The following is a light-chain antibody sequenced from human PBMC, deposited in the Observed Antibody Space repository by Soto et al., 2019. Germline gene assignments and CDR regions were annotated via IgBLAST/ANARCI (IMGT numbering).Light chain of an antibody. CDR1: QSVSSSY. CDR3: QQYASSPLT. Sequence: EIELTQSPGTLSLSPGERATLSCRASQSVSSSYLAWYQQKPGQAPRLLIYDASSRATGIPDRFSGSGSGTDFTLTISRLQPEDFAVYYCQQYASSPLTFGGGTKVDSK. CDR2: DAS. J-gene: IGKJ4*01. V-gene: IGKV3-20*01.